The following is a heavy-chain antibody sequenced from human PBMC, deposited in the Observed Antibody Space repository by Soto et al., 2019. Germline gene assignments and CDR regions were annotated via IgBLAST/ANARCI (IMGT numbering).Heavy chain of an antibody. D-gene: IGHD3-22*01. CDR1: GGSISNATYS. Sequence: SETLSLTCTVSGGSISNATYSWNWIRQPPGKGLEWIGYIFHDGSTYYNPSLKSRVTISVDRSKNQFSLKLSSVTAADTAVYFCARDASTMRRPAGFDPWGQGTLVTVSS. CDR2: IFHDGST. J-gene: IGHJ5*02. V-gene: IGHV4-30-2*01. CDR3: ARDASTMRRPAGFDP.